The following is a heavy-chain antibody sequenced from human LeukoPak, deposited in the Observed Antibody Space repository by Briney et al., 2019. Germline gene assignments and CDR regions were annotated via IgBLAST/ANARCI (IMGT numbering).Heavy chain of an antibody. CDR1: GYSISSGYY. V-gene: IGHV4-38-2*02. CDR2: IYHSGST. Sequence: PSETLSLTCTVSGYSISSGYYWGWIRQPPGKGLEWIGSIYHSGSTYYNPSLRSRVTISVDTSKNQFSLKLSSVTAADTAVYYCARGPATYYYYMDVWGKGTTVTVSS. J-gene: IGHJ6*03. CDR3: ARGPATYYYYMDV. D-gene: IGHD2-15*01.